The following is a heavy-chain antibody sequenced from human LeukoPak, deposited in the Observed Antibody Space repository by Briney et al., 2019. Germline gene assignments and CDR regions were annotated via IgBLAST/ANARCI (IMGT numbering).Heavy chain of an antibody. CDR3: ARCIIEDAFDI. Sequence: SETLSLTCTVSGGSISSSSYYWGWLRQPPGKGLEWIGSIYYSGSTYYNPSLKSRVTISVDTSKNQFSLKLSSVTAADTAVYYCARCIIEDAFDIWGQGTMVTVSS. CDR2: IYYSGST. V-gene: IGHV4-39*07. CDR1: GGSISSSSYY. D-gene: IGHD2-8*01. J-gene: IGHJ3*02.